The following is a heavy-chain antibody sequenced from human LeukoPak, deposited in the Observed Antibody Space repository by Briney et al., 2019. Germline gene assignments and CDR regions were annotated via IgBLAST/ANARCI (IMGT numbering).Heavy chain of an antibody. CDR2: IKGKAEGGTT. CDR3: TTGRWIQLWLADY. Sequence: GGPLALCWAAAGFTFSNARVSCGRQAPGKGLGWVGHIKGKAEGGTTGYAARVQGRFTISRDDSKNTLYLQMNSLKTEDTAVYYCTTGRWIQLWLADYWGQGTLVTVSS. J-gene: IGHJ4*02. V-gene: IGHV3-15*01. CDR1: GFTFSNAR. D-gene: IGHD5-18*01.